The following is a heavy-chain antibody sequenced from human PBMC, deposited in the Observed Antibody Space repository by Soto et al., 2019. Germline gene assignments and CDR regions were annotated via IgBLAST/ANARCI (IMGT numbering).Heavy chain of an antibody. V-gene: IGHV3-15*01. D-gene: IGHD6-19*01. CDR1: GFTFSNAW. CDR2: IKSKTGGGTT. J-gene: IGHJ6*02. Sequence: GGSLRLSCAASGFTFSNAWMSWVRQAPGKGLEWVGRIKSKTGGGTTDYAAPVKGRFTISRDDSKNTLYLQMNSLKTEDTAVYYCTTDKDSSGWYVIYYYYGMDVWGQGTTVTVSS. CDR3: TTDKDSSGWYVIYYYYGMDV.